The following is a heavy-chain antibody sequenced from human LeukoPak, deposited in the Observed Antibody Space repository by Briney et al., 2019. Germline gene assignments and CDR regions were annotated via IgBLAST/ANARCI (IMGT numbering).Heavy chain of an antibody. D-gene: IGHD5-18*01. CDR2: INHSGST. V-gene: IGHV4-34*01. J-gene: IGHJ4*02. Sequence: SETLSLICAVYGGSFSGYYWSWIRQPPGKGLEWIGEINHSGSTNYNPSLKSRVTISVDTSKNQFSLKLSSVTAADTAVYYCARGRYSYGSRTIHFDYWGQGTLVTVSS. CDR1: GGSFSGYY. CDR3: ARGRYSYGSRTIHFDY.